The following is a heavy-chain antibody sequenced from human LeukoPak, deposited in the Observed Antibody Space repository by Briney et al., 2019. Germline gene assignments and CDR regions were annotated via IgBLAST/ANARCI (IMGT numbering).Heavy chain of an antibody. D-gene: IGHD3-22*01. J-gene: IGHJ4*02. CDR3: VRSRLDGYDSGGYLYYFDY. CDR2: INPNADIT. V-gene: IGHV1-2*06. Sequence: APVKVSCTASGYTFTGYCVHWVRQAPGQGLEWIGRINPNADITTYAQKFQGRVTVTRDTSINTAYMELSSLRSGDTAVYYCVRSRLDGYDSGGYLYYFDYWGQGTLVTVSS. CDR1: GYTFTGYC.